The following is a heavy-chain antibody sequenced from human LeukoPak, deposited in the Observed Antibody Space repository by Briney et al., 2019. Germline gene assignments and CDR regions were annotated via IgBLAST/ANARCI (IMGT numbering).Heavy chain of an antibody. D-gene: IGHD6-19*01. V-gene: IGHV1-46*01. CDR1: GYTFSSYY. Sequence: ASVKVSCKASGYTFSSYYMHWVRQATGQGLEWMGIINPSGSTSNAQKFQGRVTMTRDMSTTTVYMELSSLRSEDTAVYYCARGQWLGHDAFDIWGRGTMVTVSS. CDR3: ARGQWLGHDAFDI. CDR2: INPSGST. J-gene: IGHJ3*02.